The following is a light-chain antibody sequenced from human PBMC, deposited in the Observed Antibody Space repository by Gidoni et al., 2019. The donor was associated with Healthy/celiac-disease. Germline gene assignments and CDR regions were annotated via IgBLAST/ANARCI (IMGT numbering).Light chain of an antibody. V-gene: IGKV1-39*01. CDR3: QQSDSTPLT. CDR2: AAS. Sequence: DIPMTQSPSSLSASVGDRVTITCRASQSISSYLNLYQQKPGKALKLLIYAASSVQSGVPSRCSGSGSGTDFTLTISSLQPEECATYYCQQSDSTPLTFDGGTKVEIK. CDR1: QSISSY. J-gene: IGKJ4*01.